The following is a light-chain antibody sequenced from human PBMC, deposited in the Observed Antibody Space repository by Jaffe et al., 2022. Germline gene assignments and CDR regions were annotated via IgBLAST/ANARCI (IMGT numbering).Light chain of an antibody. CDR3: SSYAGSTLLD. Sequence: QSALTQPPSASGSPGQSVTISCTGTSSDVGGYNYVSWYQQHPGKAPKLMIYEVSKRPSGVPDRFSGSKSGNTASLTVSGLQAEDEADYYCSSYAGSTLLDFGGGTKLTVL. CDR2: EVS. V-gene: IGLV2-8*01. J-gene: IGLJ2*01. CDR1: SSDVGGYNY.